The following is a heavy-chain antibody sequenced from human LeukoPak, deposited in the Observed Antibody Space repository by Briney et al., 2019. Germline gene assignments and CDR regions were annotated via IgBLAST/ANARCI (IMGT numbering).Heavy chain of an antibody. CDR1: GYSFTSYH. CDR3: ARDLGDTTIAR. V-gene: IGHV1-46*01. D-gene: IGHD5-18*01. Sequence: ASVKVSCKASGYSFTSYHMQWVRQAPGQGLEWMGLINPSGGTTSYAQKFQGRLTVTRDTSTSTVYMELSSLTSEDTAIYYCARDLGDTTIARWGQGTLVSVSS. CDR2: INPSGGTT. J-gene: IGHJ4*02.